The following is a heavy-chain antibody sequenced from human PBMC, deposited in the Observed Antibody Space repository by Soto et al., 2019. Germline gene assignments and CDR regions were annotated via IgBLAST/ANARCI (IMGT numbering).Heavy chain of an antibody. D-gene: IGHD6-6*01. V-gene: IGHV3-9*01. CDR2: ITWNSGSM. CDR1: GFTFDDYA. J-gene: IGHJ4*02. Sequence: EVQLVESGGGLVQPGRSLRLSCVASGFTFDDYAMHWVRQAPGKGLEWVSGITWNSGSMGYADSVKGRFTISRDSAKNSLYLQMNRLRFDDTALYYCVKAHMWGGDTTSYYFDDWGQGTLVTVSS. CDR3: VKAHMWGGDTTSYYFDD.